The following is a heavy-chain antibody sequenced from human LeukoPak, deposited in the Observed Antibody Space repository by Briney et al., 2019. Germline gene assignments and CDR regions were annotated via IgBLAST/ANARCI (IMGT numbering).Heavy chain of an antibody. Sequence: GGSLRLSCAASGFTFSSYAMSWVRQAPGKGLEWVSAISGSGGSTYYADSVKGRFTISRDNSKNTLYLQMNSLKAEDTAVYYCAKDRAITLGGVIVPEMGYWGQGTLVTVSS. D-gene: IGHD3-16*02. J-gene: IGHJ4*02. CDR1: GFTFSSYA. V-gene: IGHV3-23*01. CDR3: AKDRAITLGGVIVPEMGY. CDR2: ISGSGGST.